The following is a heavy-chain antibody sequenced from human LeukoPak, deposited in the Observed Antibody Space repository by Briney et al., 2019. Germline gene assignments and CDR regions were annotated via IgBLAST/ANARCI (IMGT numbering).Heavy chain of an antibody. D-gene: IGHD6-13*01. CDR3: ARDYDADSSSFHYFDY. V-gene: IGHV1-2*02. Sequence: ASVKVSCKASGYTFTGYYMHWVRQAPGQGLEWMGWINPNSGGTNYAQKFQGRVTMTRDTSISTAYMELGRLRSDDTAVYYCARDYDADSSSFHYFDYWGQGTLVTVSS. CDR1: GYTFTGYY. CDR2: INPNSGGT. J-gene: IGHJ4*02.